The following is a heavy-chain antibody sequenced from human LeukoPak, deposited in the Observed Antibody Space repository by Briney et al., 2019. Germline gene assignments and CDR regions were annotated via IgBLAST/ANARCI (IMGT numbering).Heavy chain of an antibody. CDR1: GFTFDDYA. Sequence: PGGSLRLSCAVSGFTFDDYAMHWVRQVPGKGLEWVSGINWNSDSIGYADSVKGRFTTSRDNAKNSLYLQMNSLRAEDTAVYYCAKEVDTAMVTYAFDIWGQGTMVTVSS. D-gene: IGHD5-18*01. V-gene: IGHV3-9*01. CDR2: INWNSDSI. J-gene: IGHJ3*02. CDR3: AKEVDTAMVTYAFDI.